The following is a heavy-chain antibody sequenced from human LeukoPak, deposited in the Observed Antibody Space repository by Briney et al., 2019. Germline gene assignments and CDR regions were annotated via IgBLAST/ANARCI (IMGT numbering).Heavy chain of an antibody. V-gene: IGHV1-69*13. CDR2: IIPIFGTA. J-gene: IGHJ4*02. Sequence: SVKVSCKASGYTFTNYAMNWVRQAPGQGLEWMGGIIPIFGTANYAQKFQGRVTITADESTSTAYMELSSLRSEDTAVYYCARGPYTAMVRGGFDYWGQGTLVTVSS. CDR1: GYTFTNYA. D-gene: IGHD5-18*01. CDR3: ARGPYTAMVRGGFDY.